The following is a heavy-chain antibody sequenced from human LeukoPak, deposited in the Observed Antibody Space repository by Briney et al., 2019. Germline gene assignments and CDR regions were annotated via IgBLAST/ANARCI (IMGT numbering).Heavy chain of an antibody. D-gene: IGHD5-24*01. CDR3: AVEMTTDFDH. J-gene: IGHJ4*02. V-gene: IGHV3-64D*06. CDR1: GVTLSNYA. Sequence: PGGSLRLSCVASGVTLSNYAMSWARQAPGKGLEYVLGFKSKTDETFYSEYVKGRFTVSRDKSENTLYLQMNSLRIDDTAVYYCAVEMTTDFDHWGQGTLVTVSS. CDR2: FKSKTDET.